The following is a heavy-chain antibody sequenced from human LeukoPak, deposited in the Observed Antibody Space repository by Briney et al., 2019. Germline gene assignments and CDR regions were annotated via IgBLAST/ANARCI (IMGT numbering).Heavy chain of an antibody. Sequence: GGSLRLSCAASRFTFSFYAMSWVRQAPGKGLEWVSGISGSGGSTYYADSVKGRFTLSRDNSINTVDLQMNSLRAEDTAVYYCVKEYHSRGFGAYFDYWGQGTLVTVSS. CDR1: RFTFSFYA. J-gene: IGHJ4*02. V-gene: IGHV3-23*01. CDR3: VKEYHSRGFGAYFDY. CDR2: ISGSGGST. D-gene: IGHD3-3*01.